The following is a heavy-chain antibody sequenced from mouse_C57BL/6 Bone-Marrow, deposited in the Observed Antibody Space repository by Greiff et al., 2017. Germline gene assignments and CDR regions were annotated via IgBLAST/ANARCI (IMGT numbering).Heavy chain of an antibody. V-gene: IGHV1-52*01. D-gene: IGHD1-1*01. CDR1: GYTFTSYW. Sequence: QVQLQQPGAELVRPGSSVKLSCKASGYTFTSYWMHWVKQRPIQGLEWIGNIDPSDSETHYNQKFKDKATLTVDKSSSTAYMQLSSLTSEDSAVYYCAREGCYGSSWFAYWGQGTLVTVSA. CDR3: AREGCYGSSWFAY. J-gene: IGHJ3*01. CDR2: IDPSDSET.